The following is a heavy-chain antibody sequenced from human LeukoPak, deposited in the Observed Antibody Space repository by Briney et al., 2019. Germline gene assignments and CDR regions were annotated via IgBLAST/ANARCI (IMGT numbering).Heavy chain of an antibody. V-gene: IGHV4-34*01. D-gene: IGHD3-22*01. CDR1: GGSFSGYY. CDR3: ARSSYYYDSSYAFDI. J-gene: IGHJ3*02. Sequence: PSETLSLTCAVYGGSFSGYYWSWIRQPPGKGLEWIGEINHSGSTNYNPSLKSRVTISVDTSKNQFSLKLSSVTAADTAVYYCARSSYYYDSSYAFDIWGQGTMVTVSS. CDR2: INHSGST.